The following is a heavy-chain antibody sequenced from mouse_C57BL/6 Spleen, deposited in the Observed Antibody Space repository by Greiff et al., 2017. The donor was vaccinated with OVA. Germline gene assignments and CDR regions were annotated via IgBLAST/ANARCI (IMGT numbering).Heavy chain of an antibody. V-gene: IGHV1-59*01. Sequence: VQLQQPGAELVRPGTSVKLSCKASGYTFTSYWMHWVKQRPGQGLEWIGVIDPSDSYTNYNQKFKGKATLTVDTSSSTAYMQLSSLTSEDSAVYYCARRAGLYYFDHWGQGTTLTVSS. D-gene: IGHD3-3*01. J-gene: IGHJ2*01. CDR3: ARRAGLYYFDH. CDR2: IDPSDSYT. CDR1: GYTFTSYW.